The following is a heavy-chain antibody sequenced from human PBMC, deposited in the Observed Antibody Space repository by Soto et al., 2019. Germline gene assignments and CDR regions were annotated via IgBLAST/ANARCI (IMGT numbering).Heavy chain of an antibody. Sequence: GGSLRLSCAASDFSFSSYAMHWIRQAPGKGLEWLAVISFDGNIIQYADSVKGRFIISRDNSKNTLYLQMNSLRGDDTAVYYCARTFDTITYYFDYWGQGTLVTV. CDR3: ARTFDTITYYFDY. CDR1: DFSFSSYA. D-gene: IGHD3-9*01. CDR2: ISFDGNII. V-gene: IGHV3-30-3*01. J-gene: IGHJ4*02.